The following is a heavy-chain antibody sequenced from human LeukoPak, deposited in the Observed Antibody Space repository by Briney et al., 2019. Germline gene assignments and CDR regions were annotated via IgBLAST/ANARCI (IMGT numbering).Heavy chain of an antibody. D-gene: IGHD1-26*01. V-gene: IGHV3-53*01. Sequence: GGSLRLSCVASGFTFSSYWMSWVRQAPGKGLEWVSVIYSGGSTYYADSVKGRFTISRDNSKNTLYLQMNSLRAEDTAVYYCASSGNYYPYLLDYWGRGTLVTVSS. J-gene: IGHJ4*02. CDR1: GFTFSSYW. CDR3: ASSGNYYPYLLDY. CDR2: IYSGGST.